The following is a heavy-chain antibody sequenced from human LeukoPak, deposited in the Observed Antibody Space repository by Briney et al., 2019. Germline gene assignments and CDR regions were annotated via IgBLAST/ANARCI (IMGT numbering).Heavy chain of an antibody. V-gene: IGHV1-69*05. CDR1: GGTFSSYA. Sequence: ASVKVSCKPSGGTFSSYAISWVRQAPGQGLEWMGRIIPIFGTANYAQKFQGRVTITTDESTSTAYMELSSLRSEDTAVYYCARGPLHDFWSGYLDYWGQGTLVTVSS. J-gene: IGHJ4*02. CDR2: IIPIFGTA. D-gene: IGHD3-3*01. CDR3: ARGPLHDFWSGYLDY.